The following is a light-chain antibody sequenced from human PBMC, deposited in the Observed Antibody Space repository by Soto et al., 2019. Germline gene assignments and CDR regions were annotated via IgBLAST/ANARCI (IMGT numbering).Light chain of an antibody. Sequence: QSALTQPASVSGSPGQSITISCTGTSSDVGSYDLVSWDQQRPGRAPRLMIFEVAKRPSGISTRFSGSKSGNTASLTISGLQAVDEADYFCCSYTSTNTLVFGGGTKLTVL. V-gene: IGLV2-23*02. CDR2: EVA. CDR1: SSDVGSYDL. CDR3: CSYTSTNTLV. J-gene: IGLJ2*01.